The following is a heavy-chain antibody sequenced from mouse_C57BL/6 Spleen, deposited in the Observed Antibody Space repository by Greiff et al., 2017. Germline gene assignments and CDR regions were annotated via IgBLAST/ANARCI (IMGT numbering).Heavy chain of an antibody. Sequence: EVQLQQSGPELVMPGASVKISCKASGYTFTDYNMNWVKQSHGQSLEWIGVINPNYGTTSYNQKFKGKATLTVDQSSSTAYMQLNSLTSEDSAVYYGARRGSKGGPGFAYWGQGTLVTVSA. D-gene: IGHD1-1*02. CDR3: ARRGSKGGPGFAY. CDR2: INPNYGTT. J-gene: IGHJ3*01. CDR1: GYTFTDYN. V-gene: IGHV1-39*01.